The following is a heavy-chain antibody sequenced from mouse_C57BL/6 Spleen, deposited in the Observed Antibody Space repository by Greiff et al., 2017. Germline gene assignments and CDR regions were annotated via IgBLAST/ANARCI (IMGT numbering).Heavy chain of an antibody. CDR2: ISYSGST. J-gene: IGHJ2*01. D-gene: IGHD4-1*01. V-gene: IGHV3-1*01. CDR3: AREELGRGGYFDY. CDR1: GYSITSGYD. Sequence: EVQLQQSGPGMVKPSQSLSLTCTVTGYSITSGYDWHWIRHFPGNKLEWMGYISYSGSTNYNPSLKSRISITHDTSKNHFFLKLNSVTTEDTATYYCAREELGRGGYFDYWGQGTTRTVSS.